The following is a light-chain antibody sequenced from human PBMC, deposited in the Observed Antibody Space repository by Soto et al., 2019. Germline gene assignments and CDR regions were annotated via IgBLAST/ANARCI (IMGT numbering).Light chain of an antibody. CDR2: DAS. CDR1: QSINSW. CDR3: QQYNFYPLT. V-gene: IGKV1-5*01. J-gene: IGKJ4*01. Sequence: IQMTQSPSTLAASVGDRVAITCRASQSINSWLAWYRWAPGKAPKLLIYDASSLEGGVPSRFSGSGSGTEFTLTISSLQPDDFAAYYCQQYNFYPLTFGGGTKVDIK.